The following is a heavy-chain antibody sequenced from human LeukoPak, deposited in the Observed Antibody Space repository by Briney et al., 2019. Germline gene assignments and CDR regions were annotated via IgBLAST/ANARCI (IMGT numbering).Heavy chain of an antibody. V-gene: IGHV4-59*01. J-gene: IGHJ4*02. CDR2: MYYSGAT. CDR3: ARLPMAVTPHVDY. Sequence: SETLSLTCTVSGGSITSYYRSWIRQSPGKGLEWIGFMYYSGATNYNPSLKSRVTISLGMSKNQFSLKLSSVTAADTAVYYCARLPMAVTPHVDYWGQGTLVTVSS. D-gene: IGHD2-21*02. CDR1: GGSITSYY.